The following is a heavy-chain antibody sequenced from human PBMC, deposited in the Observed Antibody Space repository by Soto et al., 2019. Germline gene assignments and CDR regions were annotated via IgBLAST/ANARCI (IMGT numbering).Heavy chain of an antibody. Sequence: AETLSLTCTISGGSLSSSKSSWGWIRPPPGKGLEWLGIISYSGSTYYSPSLKSRVTISVDTSKNQFSLKLSSVTAADTAVYYCARNDFWIGRIGLDFEYLCPVTLV. CDR3: ARNDFWIGRIGLDFEY. D-gene: IGHD3-3*01. J-gene: IGHJ4*02. CDR2: ISYSGST. CDR1: GGSLSSSKSS. V-gene: IGHV4-39*01.